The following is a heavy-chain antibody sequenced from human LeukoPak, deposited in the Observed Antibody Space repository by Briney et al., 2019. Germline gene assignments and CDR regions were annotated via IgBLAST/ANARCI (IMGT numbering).Heavy chain of an antibody. Sequence: AGGSLRLSCAASGFTFSNAWMIWVRQAPGKGLEWVSVIYSGGSTYYADSVKGRFTISRDNSKNTLYLQMNSLRAEDTAVYYCARDQAIAAKLPSYYYYYYMDVWGKGTTVTVPS. D-gene: IGHD6-13*01. J-gene: IGHJ6*03. CDR2: IYSGGST. CDR1: GFTFSNAW. CDR3: ARDQAIAAKLPSYYYYYYMDV. V-gene: IGHV3-53*01.